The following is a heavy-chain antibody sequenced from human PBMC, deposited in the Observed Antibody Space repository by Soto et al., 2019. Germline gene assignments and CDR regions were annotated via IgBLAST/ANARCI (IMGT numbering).Heavy chain of an antibody. V-gene: IGHV4-59*01. Sequence: PSETLSLTCTVSGGSISSYYWSWIRQPPGKGLEWIGYIYYSGSTNYNPSLKSRVTISVDTSKNQFSLKLSSVTAADTAVYYCARGGLVTYYYYYGMDVWGQGTTVTVS. CDR3: ARGGLVTYYYYYGMDV. CDR2: IYYSGST. CDR1: GGSISSYY. J-gene: IGHJ6*02. D-gene: IGHD3-9*01.